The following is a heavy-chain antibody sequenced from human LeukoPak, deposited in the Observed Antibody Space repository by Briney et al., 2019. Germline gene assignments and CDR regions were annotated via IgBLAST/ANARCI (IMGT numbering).Heavy chain of an antibody. CDR2: IYYTGST. Sequence: PSETLSLTCTVSGGSISSSSYYWGWIRQPPGKGLEWIANIYYTGSTYYNPSLKSRISMSVDTSKNQFSLKLTSVTAADTAVYYCARAPIVVVTAIDYYYYMDVWGKGTTVTISS. CDR3: ARAPIVVVTAIDYYYYMDV. J-gene: IGHJ6*03. CDR1: GGSISSSSYY. V-gene: IGHV4-39*07. D-gene: IGHD2-21*02.